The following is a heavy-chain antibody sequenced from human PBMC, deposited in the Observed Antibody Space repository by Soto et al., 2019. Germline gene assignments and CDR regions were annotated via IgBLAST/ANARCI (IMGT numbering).Heavy chain of an antibody. D-gene: IGHD3-16*02. Sequence: QVHLVQSGTEVKKPGSSVKVSCKASGGTFSSSGFSWVRQAPGQGLEWMGMIVPSLDTTNYAQKFRARVTITADEVTSPAYMELRSLRAEDTPVYYCARWPQPRYTADPYAVDVWGQGTKVIVSS. V-gene: IGHV1-69*11. J-gene: IGHJ6*02. CDR1: GGTFSSSG. CDR3: ARWPQPRYTADPYAVDV. CDR2: IVPSLDTT.